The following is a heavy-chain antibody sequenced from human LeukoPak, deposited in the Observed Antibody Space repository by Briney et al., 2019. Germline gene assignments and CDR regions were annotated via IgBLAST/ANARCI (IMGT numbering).Heavy chain of an antibody. CDR3: TRALVDQYGREI. CDR1: GFTFSIYW. Sequence: GGSLRLSCAASGFTFSIYWMHWVRHVPGKGLVWVSRISPDGSSTNYADSVKGRFAISRDNAKNTVYLQMNSLRAEDTAVYYCTRALVDQYGREIWGQGTMVTVSS. J-gene: IGHJ3*01. V-gene: IGHV3-74*01. CDR2: ISPDGSST. D-gene: IGHD1-26*01.